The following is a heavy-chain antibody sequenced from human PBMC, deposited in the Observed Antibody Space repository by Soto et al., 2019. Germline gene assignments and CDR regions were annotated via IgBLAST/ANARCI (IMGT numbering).Heavy chain of an antibody. CDR2: IWYDGSNK. CDR3: ARGRPGQVAATLERDYYYYYGMDV. D-gene: IGHD2-15*01. J-gene: IGHJ6*02. V-gene: IGHV3-33*01. CDR1: GFTFSSYG. Sequence: GGSLRLSCAASGFTFSSYGMHWVRQAPGKGQEWVAVIWYDGSNKYYADSVKGRFTISRDNSKNTLYLQMNSLRAEDTAVYYCARGRPGQVAATLERDYYYYYGMDVWGQGTTVTVSS.